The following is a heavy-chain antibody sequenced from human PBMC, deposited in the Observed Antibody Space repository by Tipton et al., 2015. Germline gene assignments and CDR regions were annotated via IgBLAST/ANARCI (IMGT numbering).Heavy chain of an antibody. J-gene: IGHJ6*02. CDR2: IRSSGSTI. D-gene: IGHD6-13*01. V-gene: IGHV3-11*01. CDR1: GFNFIDYY. Sequence: SLRLSCAASGFNFIDYYMNWIRQTPEKGLEWVSYIRSSGSTIYYADSVKGRFTISRDNAKDSLYLQMNSLRAEDTAVYYCARESAAGTWYGMDVWGQGTTVTVSS. CDR3: ARESAAGTWYGMDV.